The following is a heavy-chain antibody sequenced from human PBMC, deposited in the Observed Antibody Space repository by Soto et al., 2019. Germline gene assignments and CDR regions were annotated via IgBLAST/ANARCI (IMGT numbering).Heavy chain of an antibody. CDR1: GGTFSSYT. D-gene: IGHD3-22*01. Sequence: QVQLVQSGAEVKKPGSSVKVSCKASGGTFSSYTISWVRQAPGQGLEWMGRIIPILGIANYAQKFQGRVTITADKSXXTXYXXLSSLRSEDTAVYYCAREYYYDSSGYYFHYYGMDVWGQGTTVTVSS. V-gene: IGHV1-69*02. CDR3: AREYYYDSSGYYFHYYGMDV. J-gene: IGHJ6*02. CDR2: IIPILGIA.